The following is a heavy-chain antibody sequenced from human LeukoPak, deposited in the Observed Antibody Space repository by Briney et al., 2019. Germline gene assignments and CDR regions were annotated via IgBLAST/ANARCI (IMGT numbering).Heavy chain of an antibody. CDR2: IKQDSSAK. J-gene: IGHJ4*02. D-gene: IGHD3-22*01. Sequence: GGCVSLSCVFCIFIHRRHYARWVRPPGARGREGVANIKQDSSAKAYVDSVKGRFTVSRDNAKNSMSLQMNSLRAEDTAIYYCVRWSYDNSAYYYDHWGQGTLVTVSS. V-gene: IGHV3-7*03. CDR3: VRWSYDNSAYYYDH. CDR1: IFIHRRHY.